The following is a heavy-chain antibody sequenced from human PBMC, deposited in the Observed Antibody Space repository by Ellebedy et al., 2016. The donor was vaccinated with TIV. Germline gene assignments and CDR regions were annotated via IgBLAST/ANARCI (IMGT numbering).Heavy chain of an antibody. CDR3: ARDLVAAAGTSSGAD. CDR2: IKYDEIEK. D-gene: IGHD6-13*01. Sequence: PGGSLRLSCAASGFTFNNFWMGWIRQGPGKGLEYVAHIKYDEIEKYHADSVKGRFTISRDNARNSLYLQMNSLRAEDTAVYYCARDLVAAAGTSSGADWGQGTLVTVSS. CDR1: GFTFNNFW. J-gene: IGHJ4*02. V-gene: IGHV3-7*01.